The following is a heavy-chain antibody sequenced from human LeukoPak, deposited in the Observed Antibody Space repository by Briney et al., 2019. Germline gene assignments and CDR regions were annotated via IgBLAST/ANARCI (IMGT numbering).Heavy chain of an antibody. Sequence: SETLSLTCTVSGGSISSSSYYWGWIRQPPGKGLEWLGYIYYSGSTNYNPSLESRVTISVDPSTNQFSLKLSSVTAADTSVYYCARGSGGYYYGSGTPLASFDIWGQGTMVTVSS. J-gene: IGHJ3*02. CDR2: IYYSGST. D-gene: IGHD3-10*01. V-gene: IGHV4-61*05. CDR1: GGSISSSSYY. CDR3: ARGSGGYYYGSGTPLASFDI.